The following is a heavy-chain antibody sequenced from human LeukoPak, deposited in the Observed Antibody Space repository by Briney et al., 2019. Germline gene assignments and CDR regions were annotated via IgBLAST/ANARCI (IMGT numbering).Heavy chain of an antibody. V-gene: IGHV3-21*01. CDR3: ARLELHDAFDI. J-gene: IGHJ3*02. Sequence: GGSLRLSCAVSGFTFSSYSMNWVRQAPGKGLEWVSSISSSSSYIYYADSVKGRFTISKDNAKNSLYLQMNSLRAEDTAVYYCARLELHDAFDIWGQGTMVTVSS. CDR1: GFTFSSYS. D-gene: IGHD1-7*01. CDR2: ISSSSSYI.